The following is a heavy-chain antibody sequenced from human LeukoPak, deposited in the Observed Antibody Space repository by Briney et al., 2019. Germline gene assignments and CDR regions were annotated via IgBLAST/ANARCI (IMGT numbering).Heavy chain of an antibody. Sequence: GSLRLSCAASGFTFSSYSMNWVRQAPGKVLEWVSYISSSSSTIYYADSVKGRFTISRDNAKNSLYLQMNSLRAEDTAVYYCATLGGSQPIDYYYYYMDVWGKGTTVTVSS. CDR2: ISSSSSTI. CDR1: GFTFSSYS. D-gene: IGHD3-10*01. CDR3: ATLGGSQPIDYYYYYMDV. J-gene: IGHJ6*03. V-gene: IGHV3-48*01.